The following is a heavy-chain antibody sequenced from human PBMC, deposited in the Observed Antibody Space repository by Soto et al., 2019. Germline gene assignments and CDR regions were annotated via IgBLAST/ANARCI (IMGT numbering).Heavy chain of an antibody. CDR3: AREHRPWDLLRFGELFPYDAFDI. Sequence: PGGSLRLSCAASGFTFSSYSMNWVRQAPGKGLEWVSSISSSSSYIYYADSVKGRFTISRDNAKNSLYLQMNSLRAEDTAVYYCAREHRPWDLLRFGELFPYDAFDIWGQGTMVTVSS. CDR2: ISSSSSYI. CDR1: GFTFSSYS. J-gene: IGHJ3*02. D-gene: IGHD3-10*01. V-gene: IGHV3-21*01.